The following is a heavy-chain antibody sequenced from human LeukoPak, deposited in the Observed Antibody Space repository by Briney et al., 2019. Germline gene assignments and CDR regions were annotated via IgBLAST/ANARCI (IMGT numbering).Heavy chain of an antibody. Sequence: SVKVSCKDSGGTFISYAISWVRQAPGQGLEWMGGIIPIFGTANYAQKFQGRVTITADESTSTAYMELSSLRSEDTAVYYCARDGAPDFWSGYYLCGYWGQGTLVTVSS. CDR2: IIPIFGTA. J-gene: IGHJ4*02. V-gene: IGHV1-69*13. CDR3: ARDGAPDFWSGYYLCGY. CDR1: GGTFISYA. D-gene: IGHD3-3*01.